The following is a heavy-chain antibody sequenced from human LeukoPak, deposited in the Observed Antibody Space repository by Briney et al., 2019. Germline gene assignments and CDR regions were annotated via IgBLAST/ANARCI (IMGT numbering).Heavy chain of an antibody. CDR2: ISSSSSIM. V-gene: IGHV3-48*01. CDR3: ARARGYSYGYPDY. D-gene: IGHD5-18*01. CDR1: GFTFSSYS. Sequence: GGSLRLSCAASGFTFSSYSMNWVRQAPGKGLEWVSYISSSSSIMDYADSVKGRFTISRDNAKNSLYLQMNSLRAEDTAVYYCARARGYSYGYPDYWGQGTLVTVSS. J-gene: IGHJ4*02.